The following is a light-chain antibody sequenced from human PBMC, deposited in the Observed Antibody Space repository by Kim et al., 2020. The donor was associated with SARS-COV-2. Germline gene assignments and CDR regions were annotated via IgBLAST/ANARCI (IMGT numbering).Light chain of an antibody. Sequence: ASIGDRVTITCRTSQDIANSLAWYQQKPGKVPQVLIYAAATLQSGVPSRFSGSGSGTEFTLTIGSLQTEDVATYYCQKYNSAPWTFGPGTKVDIK. CDR3: QKYNSAPWT. CDR1: QDIANS. CDR2: AAA. V-gene: IGKV1-27*01. J-gene: IGKJ1*01.